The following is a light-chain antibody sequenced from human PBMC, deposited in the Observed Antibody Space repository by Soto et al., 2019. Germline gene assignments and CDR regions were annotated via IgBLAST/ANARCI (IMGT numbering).Light chain of an antibody. V-gene: IGKV3-15*01. J-gene: IGKJ3*01. CDR2: AAS. Sequence: EIVMTQSPATLSVSPGERATLSCRASQSVSGNLAWYQQKPGQAPRLLIYAASTRATGIPARFSGRRSATEFTLTISSLQSEDFAVYYCQQYKNWPPITFGPGTKVDIK. CDR3: QQYKNWPPIT. CDR1: QSVSGN.